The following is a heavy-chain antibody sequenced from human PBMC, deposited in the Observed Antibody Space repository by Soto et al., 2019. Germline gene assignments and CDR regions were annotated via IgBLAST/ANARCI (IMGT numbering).Heavy chain of an antibody. D-gene: IGHD3-16*01. CDR1: GGSISSYY. CDR2: VYYSGST. V-gene: IGHV4-59*01. CDR3: ASILKGSHELWSYDYYYYYGMDV. Sequence: PSETLSLTFTVSGGSISSYYWSWIRQPPGKGLEWIGYVYYSGSTNYNPSLKSRVTISVDTSKSQFSLKLSSVTAADTAVYYRASILKGSHELWSYDYYYYYGMDVWGQGTTVTVSS. J-gene: IGHJ6*02.